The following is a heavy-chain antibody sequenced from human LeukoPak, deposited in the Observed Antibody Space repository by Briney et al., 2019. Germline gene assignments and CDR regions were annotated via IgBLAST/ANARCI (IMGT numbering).Heavy chain of an antibody. CDR3: VKDGRSSAPH. D-gene: IGHD1-14*01. CDR1: GFTFSSYA. Sequence: GGSLRLSCAASGFTFSSYAMSWVRQAPGKGLEWVSGITNTGGPSSADSVKGRFTISRDNAQSTLSLQMSRLRAEDTAVYFCVKDGRSSAPHWGQGTQVTVSS. V-gene: IGHV3-23*01. CDR2: ITNTGGP. J-gene: IGHJ4*02.